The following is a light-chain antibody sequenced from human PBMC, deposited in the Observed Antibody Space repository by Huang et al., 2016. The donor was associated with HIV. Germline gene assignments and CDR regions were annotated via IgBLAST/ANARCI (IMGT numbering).Light chain of an antibody. Sequence: EIVLTQSPGTLSLSPGERATLSCRARQSVNNNFLAWYQQKPGQAPRLRIYGASGRATGVPDRFSGSGSGTDFTRTISRLEPEDFAVYYCHQYGDSRGTFGQGTKVEIK. CDR3: HQYGDSRGT. J-gene: IGKJ1*01. CDR1: QSVNNNF. CDR2: GAS. V-gene: IGKV3-20*01.